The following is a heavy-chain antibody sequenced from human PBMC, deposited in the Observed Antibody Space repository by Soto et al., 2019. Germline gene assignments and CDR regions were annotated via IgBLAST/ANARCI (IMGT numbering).Heavy chain of an antibody. Sequence: QEQLVQSGTEVKKPGASVTVSCTSSGYTFTDFYLHWLRPAPGQGLEWVWWINPKTGDTKSSQKFQGRVTMSRDTAVSTASIDLTSVTSADTAMYYCATGTNGTIGWYHPWGQGARVTVSS. V-gene: IGHV1-2*02. CDR3: ATGTNGTIGWYHP. J-gene: IGHJ5*02. CDR1: GYTFTDFY. D-gene: IGHD1-26*01. CDR2: INPKTGDT.